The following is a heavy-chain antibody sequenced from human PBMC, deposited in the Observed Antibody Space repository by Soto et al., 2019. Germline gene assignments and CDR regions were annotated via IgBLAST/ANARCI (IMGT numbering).Heavy chain of an antibody. Sequence: SETLSLTCAVYGGSFSGYYWSWIRQPPGKGLEWIGEINHSGSTNYNPSLKSRVTISVDTSKNQFSLKLSSVTAADTAVYYCARNHKLGYCSGGSCYPDFDPWGQGTLVTVYS. CDR2: INHSGST. CDR1: GGSFSGYY. J-gene: IGHJ5*02. V-gene: IGHV4-34*01. D-gene: IGHD2-15*01. CDR3: ARNHKLGYCSGGSCYPDFDP.